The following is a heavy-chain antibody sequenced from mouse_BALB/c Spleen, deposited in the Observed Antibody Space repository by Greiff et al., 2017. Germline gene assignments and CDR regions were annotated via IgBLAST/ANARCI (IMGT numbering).Heavy chain of an antibody. V-gene: IGHV5-4*02. CDR1: GFTFSDYY. CDR2: ISDGGSYT. D-gene: IGHD2-14*01. J-gene: IGHJ3*01. Sequence: EVQVVESGGGLVKPGGSLKLSCAASGFTFSDYYMYWVRQTPEKRLEWVATISDGGSYTYYPDSVKGRFTISRDNAKNNLYLQMSSLKSEDTAMYYCARGDYRYDRFAYWGQGTLVTVSA. CDR3: ARGDYRYDRFAY.